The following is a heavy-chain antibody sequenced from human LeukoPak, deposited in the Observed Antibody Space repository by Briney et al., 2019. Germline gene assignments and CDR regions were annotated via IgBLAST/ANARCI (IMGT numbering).Heavy chain of an antibody. CDR3: ARDSHSSSWYSEFDY. Sequence: NPGGSLRLSCAASGFTFSSYSMNWVRQAPGKGLEWVSSINILSNYIYYADSVKGRFTISRGNAKNSLYLQMNSPRAEDTAVYYCARDSHSSSWYSEFDYWGQGTLVTVSS. V-gene: IGHV3-21*01. J-gene: IGHJ4*02. CDR2: INILSNYI. D-gene: IGHD6-13*01. CDR1: GFTFSSYS.